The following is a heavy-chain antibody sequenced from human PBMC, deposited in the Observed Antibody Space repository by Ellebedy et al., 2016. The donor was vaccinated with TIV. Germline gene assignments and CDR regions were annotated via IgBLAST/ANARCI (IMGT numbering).Heavy chain of an antibody. CDR3: ARDHHNTGYSSSWYWFDP. CDR1: GESLTNDY. Sequence: MPGGSLRLSCDVHGESLTNDYGSWIRQSPGKGLEWIGEINHGGSTNYNPSLKSRLTLSIDTCKNQFYLKLSFVTVADTGTYYCARDHHNTGYSSSWYWFDPWGQGALVTVSS. CDR2: INHGGST. V-gene: IGHV4-34*01. D-gene: IGHD6-13*01. J-gene: IGHJ5*02.